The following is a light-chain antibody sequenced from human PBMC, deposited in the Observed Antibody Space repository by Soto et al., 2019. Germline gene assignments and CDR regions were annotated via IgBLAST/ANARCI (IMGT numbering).Light chain of an antibody. V-gene: IGKV3-20*01. CDR2: GAS. CDR1: QSVSSSY. CDR3: QQYGSSPRT. J-gene: IGKJ5*01. Sequence: EIVLTQSPGTLSLSPGERATLXXRASQSVSSSYLAWYQQKPGQAPRXXIYGASSRATGIPDRFSGSGAGTDFTLTISRLEPEDFAVYYCQQYGSSPRTFGQGTRLEIK.